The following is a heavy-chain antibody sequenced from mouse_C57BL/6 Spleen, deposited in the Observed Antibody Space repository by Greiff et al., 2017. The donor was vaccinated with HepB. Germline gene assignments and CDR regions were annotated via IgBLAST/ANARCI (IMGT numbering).Heavy chain of an antibody. CDR2: IYPGSGST. CDR1: GYTFTSYW. Sequence: VQLQQPGAELVKPGASVKMSCKASGYTFTSYWITWVKQRPGQGLEWIGDIYPGSGSTNYNEKFKSKATLTVDTSSSTAYMQLSSLTSEDSAVYYCARGDGSSPWFAYWGQGTLVTVSA. V-gene: IGHV1-55*01. D-gene: IGHD1-1*01. CDR3: ARGDGSSPWFAY. J-gene: IGHJ3*01.